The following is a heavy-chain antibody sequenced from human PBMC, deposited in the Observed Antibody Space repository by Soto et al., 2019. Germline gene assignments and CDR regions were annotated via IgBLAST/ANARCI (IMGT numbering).Heavy chain of an antibody. Sequence: SETLSLTCTVSGDSISSRSYCWGWIRQPPGKGLEWIGNMCYSGNTYYNPSLKSRVTMSVDTSKNQFSLKLSSVTAADTAVYYCAALNNYEINWFDPWGQGTLVTVSS. D-gene: IGHD4-4*01. CDR2: MCYSGNT. CDR1: GDSISSRSYC. J-gene: IGHJ5*02. V-gene: IGHV4-39*01. CDR3: AALNNYEINWFDP.